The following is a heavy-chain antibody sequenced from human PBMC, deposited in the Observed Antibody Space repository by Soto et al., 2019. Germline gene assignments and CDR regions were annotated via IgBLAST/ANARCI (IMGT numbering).Heavy chain of an antibody. D-gene: IGHD3-10*02. V-gene: IGHV3-30*18. CDR2: ISYDGSNK. J-gene: IGHJ2*01. Sequence: PGKVLEWVAVISYDGSNKYYADSVKGRFTISRDNSKNTLYLQMNSLRAEDTAVYYCAKDSFHAGRGIRVVRSVSAFLLNRSSDL. CDR3: AKDSFHAGRGIRVVRSVSAFLLNRSSDL.